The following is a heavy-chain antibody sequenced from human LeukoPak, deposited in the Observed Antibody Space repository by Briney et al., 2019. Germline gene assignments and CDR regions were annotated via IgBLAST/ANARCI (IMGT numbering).Heavy chain of an antibody. D-gene: IGHD3-22*01. V-gene: IGHV3-7*01. CDR2: IKQDGSEK. CDR1: GFTFSSYW. CDR3: ARGVRRYYYDSSGYSHLYFDY. J-gene: IGHJ4*02. Sequence: PGGSLRLSCAASGFTFSSYWMSWVRQPPGKGLEWVANIKQDGSEKYYVDSVKGRFTISRDNAKNSLYLQMNSLRAEDTAVYYCARGVRRYYYDSSGYSHLYFDYWGQGTLVTVSS.